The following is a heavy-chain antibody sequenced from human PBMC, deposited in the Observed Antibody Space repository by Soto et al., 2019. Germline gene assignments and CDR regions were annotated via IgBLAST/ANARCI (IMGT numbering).Heavy chain of an antibody. CDR1: GYTFTSYG. CDR2: ISAYNGNT. D-gene: IGHD6-19*01. J-gene: IGHJ3*02. CDR3: AKGSSGWYKRAHDAFDI. Sequence: QVQLVQSGAEVKKPGASVKVSCKASGYTFTSYGISWVRQAPGQGLEWMGWISAYNGNTNYAQKLQGRVTMTADTSTSTAYMELRSLRSDDTAVYYCAKGSSGWYKRAHDAFDIWGQGTMVTVSS. V-gene: IGHV1-18*01.